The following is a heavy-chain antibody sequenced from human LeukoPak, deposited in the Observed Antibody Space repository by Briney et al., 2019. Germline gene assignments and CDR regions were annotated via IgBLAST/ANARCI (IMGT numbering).Heavy chain of an antibody. V-gene: IGHV3-30*02. J-gene: IGHJ4*02. Sequence: PSETLSLTCAVYGGSFSGYYWSWIRQPPGKGLEWVAFIRYDGSNKYYADSVKGRFTISRDNSKNTLYLQMNSLRAEDTAVYYCAKDRLYAPVAFDYWGQGTLVTVSS. CDR2: IRYDGSNK. CDR3: AKDRLYAPVAFDY. D-gene: IGHD2/OR15-2a*01. CDR1: GGSFSGYY.